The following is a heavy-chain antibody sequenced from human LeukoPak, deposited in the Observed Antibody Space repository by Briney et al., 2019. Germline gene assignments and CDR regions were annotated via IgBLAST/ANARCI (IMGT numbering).Heavy chain of an antibody. D-gene: IGHD3-10*01. Sequence: SETLSLTCTVPGGSISSYYWSWIRQPPGKGLEWIGYIYYSGSTNYNPSLKSRVTISVDTSKNQFSLKLSSVTAADTAVYYCARGLPYYYGSGRLNCSWFDPWGQGTLVTVSS. J-gene: IGHJ5*02. CDR2: IYYSGST. CDR1: GGSISSYY. V-gene: IGHV4-59*01. CDR3: ARGLPYYYGSGRLNCSWFDP.